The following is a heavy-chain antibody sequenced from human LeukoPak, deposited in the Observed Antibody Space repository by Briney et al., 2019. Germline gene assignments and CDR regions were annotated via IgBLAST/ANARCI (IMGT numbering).Heavy chain of an antibody. Sequence: SETLTLTCTVSGGSISNSIYYWGRIRQHPGKGLEWIGSIHYSGSTYYNPSLTSRVDISVDTSKNQFSLKLSSVTAADTAVYYCARHKGYDYGGNAPPHYYYGMDDWGQGSPLTVSS. J-gene: IGHJ6*02. V-gene: IGHV4-39*01. CDR3: ARHKGYDYGGNAPPHYYYGMDD. CDR2: IHYSGST. CDR1: GGSISNSIYY. D-gene: IGHD4/OR15-4a*01.